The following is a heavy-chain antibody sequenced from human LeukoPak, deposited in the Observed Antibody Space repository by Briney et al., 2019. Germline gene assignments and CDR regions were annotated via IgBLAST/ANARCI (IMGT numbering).Heavy chain of an antibody. D-gene: IGHD3-22*01. Sequence: GGSLRLSCAASGNYWMHWVRQVPGKGLVWVSHINRDGSWTSYADSVKGRFTISKDNAKNTVYLQMNSLRAEDTAVYYCARPYDTRGYFPDYWGQGTLVTVSS. CDR1: GNYW. V-gene: IGHV3-74*01. CDR3: ARPYDTRGYFPDY. J-gene: IGHJ4*02. CDR2: INRDGSWT.